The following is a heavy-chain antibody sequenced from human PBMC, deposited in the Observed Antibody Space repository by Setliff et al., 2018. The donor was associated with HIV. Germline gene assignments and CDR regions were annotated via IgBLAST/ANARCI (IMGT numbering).Heavy chain of an antibody. D-gene: IGHD1-1*01. CDR3: AQLGMVDDFDY. V-gene: IGHV4-61*02. Sequence: SETLSLTCTVSGGSISSGSYYWSWIRQPAGKGLEWIGRIYTSGSTNYNPSLKSRVTISVDTSKNHFSLKLRSVTAADTAVYYCAQLGMVDDFDYWGQGTLVTVSS. CDR2: IYTSGST. J-gene: IGHJ4*02. CDR1: GGSISSGSYY.